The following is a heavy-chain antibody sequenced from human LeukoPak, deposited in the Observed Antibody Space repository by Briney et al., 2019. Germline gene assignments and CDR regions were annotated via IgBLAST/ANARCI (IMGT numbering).Heavy chain of an antibody. CDR1: GGSISSYY. Sequence: SETLSLTCTVSGGSISSYYWSWIRQPPGKGLEWIGYIYYSGSTNYNPSLKSRVTISVDTSKNQFSLKLSSVTAADTAAYYCAREIAAAGTFDHWGQGTLVTVSS. CDR3: AREIAAAGTFDH. CDR2: IYYSGST. V-gene: IGHV4-59*01. D-gene: IGHD6-13*01. J-gene: IGHJ4*02.